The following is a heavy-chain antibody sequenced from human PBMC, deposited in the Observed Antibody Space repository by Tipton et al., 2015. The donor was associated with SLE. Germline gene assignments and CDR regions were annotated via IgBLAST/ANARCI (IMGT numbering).Heavy chain of an antibody. V-gene: IGHV3-33*05. D-gene: IGHD1-26*01. CDR3: AKGAGGYFYFDS. Sequence: SLRLSCAASGFTLSTYYMHWVRQAPGKGLEWVAVISYDGSNKYYADSVKGRFTISRDNSKNTLYLQMNSLRTEDTAIYYCAKGAGGYFYFDSWGQGTLVTVSS. J-gene: IGHJ4*02. CDR1: GFTLSTYY. CDR2: ISYDGSNK.